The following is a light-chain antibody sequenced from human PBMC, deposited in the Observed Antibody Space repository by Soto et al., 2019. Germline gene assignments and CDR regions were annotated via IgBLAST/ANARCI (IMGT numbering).Light chain of an antibody. Sequence: DIQLTQAPSFLSASAGDRVSITCGASQAISSYLAWYQQKPGGAPKLLIYAASTLPSGVPSRFSGSGSGTEFTLTITSLQPEDFATYYCQQLNSFPLTFGQGTRLEIK. CDR3: QQLNSFPLT. CDR2: AAS. V-gene: IGKV1-9*01. CDR1: QAISSY. J-gene: IGKJ5*01.